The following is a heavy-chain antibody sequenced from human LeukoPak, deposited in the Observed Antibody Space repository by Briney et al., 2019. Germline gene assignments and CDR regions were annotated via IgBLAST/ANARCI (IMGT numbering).Heavy chain of an antibody. CDR2: IKQDGSEK. V-gene: IGHV3-7*03. Sequence: GGSLRLSCAASGFTFSSYTMNWVRQVPGQGLEWVANIKQDGSEKFYVASVKGRFTISRDNGKSSLYLQMNSLRAEDTALYYCATSYDMGWLIGYWGQGTLVTVSS. D-gene: IGHD3/OR15-3a*01. CDR1: GFTFSSYT. J-gene: IGHJ4*02. CDR3: ATSYDMGWLIGY.